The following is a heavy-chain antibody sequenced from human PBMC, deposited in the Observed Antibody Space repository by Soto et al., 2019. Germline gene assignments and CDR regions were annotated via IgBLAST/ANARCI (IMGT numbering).Heavy chain of an antibody. Sequence: GGSLRLSCAASGFTFSSYAMAWFRQAPGKGLEWVSAISGSGGSTYYADSVKGRFTISRDNSKNTLHQKMNSLRAEDPAVHYCAKEPGLRRYSYEYGMDVWAQGSTVTVSS. CDR2: ISGSGGST. CDR1: GFTFSSYA. J-gene: IGHJ6*02. V-gene: IGHV3-23*01. CDR3: AKEPGLRRYSYEYGMDV. D-gene: IGHD5-18*01.